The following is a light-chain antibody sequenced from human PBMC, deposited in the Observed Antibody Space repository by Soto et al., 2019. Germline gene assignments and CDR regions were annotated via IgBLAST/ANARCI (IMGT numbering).Light chain of an antibody. V-gene: IGKV3-15*01. CDR2: GVS. CDR3: QLYSAWALT. J-gene: IGKJ4*01. Sequence: EVVMTQSPATLSVSPGERATLSCRASQSVSSNLLAWYQPTPGQAPRLLIYGVSIRGTGIPARFSGSVSETAFKLTISSLQSDDLAVDYFQLYSAWALTFVGGTKVV. CDR1: QSVSSN.